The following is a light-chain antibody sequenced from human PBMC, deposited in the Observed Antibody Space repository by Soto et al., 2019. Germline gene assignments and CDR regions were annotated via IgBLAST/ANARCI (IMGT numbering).Light chain of an antibody. V-gene: IGLV3-21*04. CDR2: SDT. CDR1: NIGSKG. J-gene: IGLJ2*01. Sequence: SYELPQPPSVSVAPGKTASISCGGNNIGSKGVHGYQQKPGQAPVLVIYSDTDLPPVIPERFSGSNSANLATLTISRVEAGDEADYYCQVWDSGSAHVVFGGGTKLTVL. CDR3: QVWDSGSAHVV.